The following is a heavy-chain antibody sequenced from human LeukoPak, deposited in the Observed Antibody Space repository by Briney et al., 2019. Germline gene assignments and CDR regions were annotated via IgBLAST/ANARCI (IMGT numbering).Heavy chain of an antibody. CDR3: AKDLDYGDYIQYYFDY. J-gene: IGHJ4*02. D-gene: IGHD4-17*01. CDR2: IYHSGST. V-gene: IGHV4-30-2*01. CDR1: GGSISSGGYS. Sequence: SETLSLTCAVSGGSISSGGYSWSWIRQPPGKGLEWIGYIYHSGSTYYNPSLKSRVTISVDRSKNQFSLKLSSVTAADTAVYYCAKDLDYGDYIQYYFDYWGQGTLVTVSS.